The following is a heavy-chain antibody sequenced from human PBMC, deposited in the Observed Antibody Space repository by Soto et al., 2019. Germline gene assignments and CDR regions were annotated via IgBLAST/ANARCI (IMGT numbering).Heavy chain of an antibody. CDR3: ARIPRLRYFDWSIDY. CDR2: IFSNDEK. V-gene: IGHV2-26*01. CDR1: GFSLSNARMG. Sequence: QVTLKESGPVLVKPTETLTLTCTVSGFSLSNARMGVSWIRQPPGKALEWLAHIFSNDEKSYSTSLKSRLTISQDTSKSQVVLTMNNMDPVDTATYYCARIPRLRYFDWSIDYWGQGTLVTVSS. J-gene: IGHJ4*02. D-gene: IGHD3-9*01.